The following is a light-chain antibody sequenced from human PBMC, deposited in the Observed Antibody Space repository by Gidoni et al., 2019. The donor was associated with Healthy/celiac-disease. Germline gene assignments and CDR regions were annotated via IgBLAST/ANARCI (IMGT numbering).Light chain of an antibody. CDR3: QARDGNTEV. V-gene: IGLV3-1*01. J-gene: IGLJ1*01. Sequence: SFELTQPPAVSVSPGQTATITCSGDELGDKYASWFQQQPGQSPILIIYEDTKRPSVIPERFSGSNSGNTATLTISETQTIDEADYYCQARDGNTEVFGTGTKVTVL. CDR1: ELGDKY. CDR2: EDT.